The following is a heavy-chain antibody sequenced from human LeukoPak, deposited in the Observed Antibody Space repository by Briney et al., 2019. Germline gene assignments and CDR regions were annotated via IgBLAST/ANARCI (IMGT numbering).Heavy chain of an antibody. CDR2: IYYSGST. CDR1: GGSISSYY. J-gene: IGHJ3*02. CDR3: ARDLADFPDAFDI. V-gene: IGHV4-59*01. D-gene: IGHD3-3*01. Sequence: SETLSLTCTVSGGSISSYYWSWIRQPPGKGLEWIGYIYYSGSTNYNPSLKSRVTISVDTSKNQFSLKLSSVTAADTAVYYCARDLADFPDAFDIWGQGTMVTVSS.